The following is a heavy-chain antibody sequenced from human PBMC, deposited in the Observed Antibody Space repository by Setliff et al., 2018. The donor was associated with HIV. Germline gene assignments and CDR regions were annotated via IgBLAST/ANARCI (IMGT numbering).Heavy chain of an antibody. V-gene: IGHV1-69*10. CDR3: ARAKRVDYSGSGQDYNAISAFDK. J-gene: IGHJ4*02. D-gene: IGHD3-10*01. CDR2: IIPILGIA. Sequence: SVKVSCKASGDTFNNCAVTWVRQAPGQGLEWMGGIIPILGIANYAQKFQGRVTITADESTSTAYMELSSLRSEDTAVYYCARAKRVDYSGSGQDYNAISAFDKWGQGTLVTVSS. CDR1: GDTFNNCA.